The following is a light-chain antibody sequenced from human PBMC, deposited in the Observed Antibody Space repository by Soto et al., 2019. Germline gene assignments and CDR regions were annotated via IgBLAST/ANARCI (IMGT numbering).Light chain of an antibody. CDR2: DAS. V-gene: IGKV1-33*01. J-gene: IGKJ4*01. Sequence: DIQMTQSPSSLSASVGDRVTITCQASQDISNYLNLYQQKPGKAPKLLIYDASNLETGVPSRFSGSGSGTDFTFNISSLLPEDIATYYCQQYDNLPPLTFSGGTKVEIK. CDR1: QDISNY. CDR3: QQYDNLPPLT.